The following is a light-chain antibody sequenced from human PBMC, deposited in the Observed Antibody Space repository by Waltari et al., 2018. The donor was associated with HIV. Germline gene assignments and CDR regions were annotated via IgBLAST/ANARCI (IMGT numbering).Light chain of an antibody. J-gene: IGLJ2*01. V-gene: IGLV1-40*01. CDR2: GNT. CDR3: QSYDSSLSGYVV. CDR1: SSNIGAGYD. Sequence: QSVLTQPPSVSGAPGQRVTISCTGSSSNIGAGYDVHWYQQLPGTAPKLLTYGNTDRPSGVPDRFSGSKAGTSASLAITGLQAGDEADYYCQSYDSSLSGYVVFGGGTKLTVL.